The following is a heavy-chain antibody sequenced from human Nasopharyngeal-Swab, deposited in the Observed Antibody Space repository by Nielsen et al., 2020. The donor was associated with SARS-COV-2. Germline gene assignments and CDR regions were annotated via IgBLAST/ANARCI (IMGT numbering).Heavy chain of an antibody. J-gene: IGHJ3*02. Sequence: KISCKASGGTFSSYAISWVRQAPGQGLEWMGGIIPIFGTANYAQKFQGRVTITADESTSTAYMELSSLRSEDTAVYYCASLGSMVQDAFDIWGQGTMVTVSS. CDR3: ASLGSMVQDAFDI. D-gene: IGHD4/OR15-4a*01. CDR1: GGTFSSYA. CDR2: IIPIFGTA. V-gene: IGHV1-69*01.